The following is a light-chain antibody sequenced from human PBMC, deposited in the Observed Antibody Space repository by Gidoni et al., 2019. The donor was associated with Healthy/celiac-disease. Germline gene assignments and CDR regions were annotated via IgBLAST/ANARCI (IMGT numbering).Light chain of an antibody. CDR2: DVS. J-gene: IGLJ3*02. CDR1: SSDVGGYNY. CDR3: SSYTSSSTLEV. V-gene: IGLV2-14*03. Sequence: QSALTQPASVSGYPGQSITISCTGTSSDVGGYNYVSWYQQHPGKAPTLMIYDVSNRPSGFSNRFSGSKSGNTASLTISGLQAEDEADYYCSSYTSSSTLEVFGGGTKLTVL.